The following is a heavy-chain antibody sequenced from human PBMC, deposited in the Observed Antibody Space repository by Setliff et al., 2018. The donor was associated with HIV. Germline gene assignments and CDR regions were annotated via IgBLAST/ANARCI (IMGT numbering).Heavy chain of an antibody. CDR3: AKTAFYDTSGLPDF. V-gene: IGHV1-69*02. CDR1: GGPFTSYN. Sequence: EASVKVSCKASGGPFTSYNIMWVRQAPGQGLEWMGRIISILGIPNYAHKFQGRVTITADKSTRTSYMELSSLRSEDTAVYYCAKTAFYDTSGLPDFWGQGTLVTVSS. J-gene: IGHJ4*02. CDR2: IISILGIP. D-gene: IGHD3-22*01.